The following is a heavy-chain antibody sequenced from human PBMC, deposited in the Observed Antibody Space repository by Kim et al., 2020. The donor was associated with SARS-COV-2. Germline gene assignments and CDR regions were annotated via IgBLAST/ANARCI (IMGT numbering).Heavy chain of an antibody. CDR2: IYSGGST. Sequence: GGSLRLSCAASGFTVSSNYMSWVRQAPGKGLEWVSIIYSGGSTYYADSVKGRFTISRDNSKNTLYLQMNSLRAEDTAVYYCARVSLLWFGGAGDYYGMDVWGQGTTVTVSS. V-gene: IGHV3-66*02. CDR3: ARVSLLWFGGAGDYYGMDV. CDR1: GFTVSSNY. J-gene: IGHJ6*02. D-gene: IGHD3-10*01.